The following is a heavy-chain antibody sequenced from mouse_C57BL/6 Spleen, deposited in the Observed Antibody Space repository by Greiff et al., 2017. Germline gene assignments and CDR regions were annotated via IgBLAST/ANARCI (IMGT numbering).Heavy chain of an antibody. J-gene: IGHJ1*03. D-gene: IGHD2-10*01. Sequence: LMESGPGLVKPSQSLSLTCSVTGYSITSGYYWNWIRQFPGNKLEWMGYISYDGSNNYNPSLKNRISITRDTSKNQFFLKLNSVTTEDTATYYCARDLPLYWYFDVWGTGTTVTVSS. CDR1: GYSITSGYY. V-gene: IGHV3-6*01. CDR3: ARDLPLYWYFDV. CDR2: ISYDGSN.